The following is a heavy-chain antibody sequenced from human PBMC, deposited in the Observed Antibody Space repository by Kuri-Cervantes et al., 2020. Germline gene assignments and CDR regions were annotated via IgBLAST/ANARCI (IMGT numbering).Heavy chain of an antibody. CDR3: ARRYYDSSGYYLDDY. V-gene: IGHV3-33*08. D-gene: IGHD3-22*01. Sequence: GESLKISCVVSGFTFSSYAWGWVRKAPGKGLEWVAVIWYDGSNKYYADSVKGRFTISRDNSKNTLYLQMNSLRAEDTAVYYCARRYYDSSGYYLDDYWGQGTLVTVSS. J-gene: IGHJ4*02. CDR1: GFTFSSYA. CDR2: IWYDGSNK.